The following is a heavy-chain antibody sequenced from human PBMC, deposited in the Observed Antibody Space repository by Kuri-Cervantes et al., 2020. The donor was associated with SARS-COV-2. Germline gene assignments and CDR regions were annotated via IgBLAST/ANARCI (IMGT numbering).Heavy chain of an antibody. CDR2: INHSGST. CDR1: GGSFSGYY. V-gene: IGHV4-34*01. D-gene: IGHD3-3*01. Sequence: SETLSLTCAVYGGSFSGYYWSWIRQPPGKRLEWIGEINHSGSTNYNPSLKSRVTISVDTSKNQFSLKLSSVTAADTAVYYCARQMMSSITIFGVVITRNWFDPWGQGTLVTVSS. CDR3: ARQMMSSITIFGVVITRNWFDP. J-gene: IGHJ5*02.